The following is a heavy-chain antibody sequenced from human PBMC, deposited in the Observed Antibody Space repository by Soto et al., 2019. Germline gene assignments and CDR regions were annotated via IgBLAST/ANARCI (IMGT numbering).Heavy chain of an antibody. J-gene: IGHJ4*02. Sequence: GGSLRLSCAASGFTFSSYGMHWVRQAPGEGLVWVSRINTDGSSTSYADSVKGRFTISRDNAKNTLYLQMNSLRTEDTAVYYCARQASFDYWGRGTLVTVSS. CDR2: INTDGSST. V-gene: IGHV3-74*01. CDR1: GFTFSSYG. CDR3: ARQASFDY.